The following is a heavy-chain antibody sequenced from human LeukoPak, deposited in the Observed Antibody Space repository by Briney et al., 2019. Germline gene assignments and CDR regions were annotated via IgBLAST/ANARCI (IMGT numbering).Heavy chain of an antibody. D-gene: IGHD3-22*01. CDR3: ARGKRSHDTSGYFHAFYYYGMDV. Sequence: PGGSLRLSCAASGFTFSDYYMNWVPQAPGKGLEWVSSISSSSTIYYADSVKGRFTVSRDNAKNSLYLQMNSLRAEDTAVYYCARGKRSHDTSGYFHAFYYYGMDVWGQGTTVTVCS. J-gene: IGHJ6*02. V-gene: IGHV3-69-1*02. CDR2: ISSSSTI. CDR1: GFTFSDYY.